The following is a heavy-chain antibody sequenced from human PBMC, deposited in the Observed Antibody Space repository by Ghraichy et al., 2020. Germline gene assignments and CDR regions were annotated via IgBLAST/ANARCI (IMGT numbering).Heavy chain of an antibody. CDR3: ARLMRGYSGYARSGYYYYMDV. CDR2: IYYSGGT. Sequence: SETLSLTCTVSGGSISSYYWSWIRQPPGKGLEWIGYIYYSGGTNYNPSLKSRVTISVDTSKNQFSLKLSSVTAADTAVYYCARLMRGYSGYARSGYYYYMDVWGKGTTVTVSS. V-gene: IGHV4-59*01. J-gene: IGHJ6*03. D-gene: IGHD5-12*01. CDR1: GGSISSYY.